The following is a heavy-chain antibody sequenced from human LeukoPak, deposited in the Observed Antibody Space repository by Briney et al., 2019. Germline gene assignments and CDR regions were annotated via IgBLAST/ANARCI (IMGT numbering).Heavy chain of an antibody. D-gene: IGHD2-2*01. CDR3: AREGPAASTFFYYFMDV. Sequence: SETLSLTCTVSGGSISSYYWSWIRQPPGKGLVWIGYIYYGGSSNYNPSLKSRVTISVDTSKNQFSLKLSSVTAADTAVYYCAREGPAASTFFYYFMDVWGKGTTVTVSS. V-gene: IGHV4-59*12. CDR1: GGSISSYY. J-gene: IGHJ6*03. CDR2: IYYGGSS.